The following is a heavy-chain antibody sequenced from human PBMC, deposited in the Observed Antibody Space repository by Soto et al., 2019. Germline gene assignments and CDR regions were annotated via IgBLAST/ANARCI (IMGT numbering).Heavy chain of an antibody. CDR2: IYYSGST. D-gene: IGHD6-13*01. CDR1: GGSISSYY. J-gene: IGHJ5*02. Sequence: SETLSLTCTVSGGSISSYYWSWIRQPPGKGLEWIGYIYYSGSTNYNPSLKSRVTISVDTSKNQFSLKLSSVTAADTAVYYCAGQAAAAALSDNWFDPWGQETLVAVSS. V-gene: IGHV4-59*01. CDR3: AGQAAAAALSDNWFDP.